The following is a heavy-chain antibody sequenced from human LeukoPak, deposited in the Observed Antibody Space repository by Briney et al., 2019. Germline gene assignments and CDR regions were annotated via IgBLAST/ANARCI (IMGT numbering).Heavy chain of an antibody. CDR3: AAWAGTAGLPY. D-gene: IGHD3-10*01. V-gene: IGHV5-51*01. Sequence: GESLKISCKGSGYSFTTYWIGWVRQMPGKGLEWMGIIYPGDSDTRYSPSFQGQVTISADKSISTAYLQWSSLKAADSAMHYCAAWAGTAGLPYWGQGTLVTVSS. CDR2: IYPGDSDT. CDR1: GYSFTTYW. J-gene: IGHJ4*02.